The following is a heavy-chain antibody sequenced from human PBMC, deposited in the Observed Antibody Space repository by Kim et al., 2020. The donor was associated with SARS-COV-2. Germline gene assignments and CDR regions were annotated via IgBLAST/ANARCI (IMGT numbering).Heavy chain of an antibody. CDR3: AKDRPKKSAAGTMGSFQH. CDR2: ISWNSGSI. V-gene: IGHV3-9*01. J-gene: IGHJ1*01. D-gene: IGHD6-13*01. CDR1: GFTFDDYA. Sequence: GGSLRLSCAASGFTFDDYAMHWVRQAPGKGLEWVSGISWNSGSIGYADSVKGRVTISRDSAKNSLYLQMNSLRAEDTALYYCAKDRPKKSAAGTMGSFQHCARAPWSPSPQ.